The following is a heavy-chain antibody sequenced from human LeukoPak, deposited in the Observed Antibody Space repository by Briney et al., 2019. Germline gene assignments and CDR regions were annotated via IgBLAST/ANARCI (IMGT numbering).Heavy chain of an antibody. V-gene: IGHV4-34*01. CDR3: ARSLPQWLAPRGYWFDP. Sequence: SETLSLTCGVFGGSFSGYYWSWIRQAPGKGLEWIGEINQYGSTKYNPSLRSRVTLSVDTSKKQFSLNLTPVTAADSAVYYCARSLPQWLAPRGYWFDPWGQGTLATVSS. J-gene: IGHJ5*02. CDR2: INQYGST. D-gene: IGHD6-19*01. CDR1: GGSFSGYY.